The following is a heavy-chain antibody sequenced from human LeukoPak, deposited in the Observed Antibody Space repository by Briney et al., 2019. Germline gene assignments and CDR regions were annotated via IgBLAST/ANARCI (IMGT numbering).Heavy chain of an antibody. CDR2: IYSGDSDT. J-gene: IGHJ3*02. CDR1: GNSFTAYW. D-gene: IGHD2-2*01. CDR3: ATSPCSTTTCLHPSGAFDI. Sequence: GESLKISCQGPGNSFTAYWIACVRQMPGKGLELMGIIYSGDSDTRYSPSFRGQVTISADKSTSTAYLQWSSLKASDTAMYYCATSPCSTTTCLHPSGAFDIWGQGTMVTVSS. V-gene: IGHV5-51*01.